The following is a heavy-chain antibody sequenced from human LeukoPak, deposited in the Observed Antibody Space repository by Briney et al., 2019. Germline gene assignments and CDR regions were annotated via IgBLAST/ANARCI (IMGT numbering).Heavy chain of an antibody. CDR3: AAYDSWSGYNIAY. CDR1: GFTLSSRW. J-gene: IGHJ4*02. Sequence: GGSLRLSCVVSGFTLSSRWMMWVRQAPGEGLEWMTNINRDGSEKNYVDSVKGRFTITRDNAENSLYLQMNSLKVEDSAIYYCAAYDSWSGYNIAYWGQGTLVTVSS. CDR2: INRDGSEK. D-gene: IGHD3-3*01. V-gene: IGHV3-7*03.